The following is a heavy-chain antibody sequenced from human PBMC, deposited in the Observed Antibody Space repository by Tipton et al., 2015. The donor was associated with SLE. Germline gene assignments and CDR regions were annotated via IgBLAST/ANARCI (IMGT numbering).Heavy chain of an antibody. CDR1: GGSISSGYYY. CDR3: ARTYYDILTGYPQDAFDI. V-gene: IGHV4-61*01. D-gene: IGHD3-9*01. J-gene: IGHJ3*02. Sequence: TLSLTCTVSGGSISSGYYYWSWIRQPPGKGLERIGFIYYSGSTNYNPSLKSRVTISVDTSKNRFSLKLSSVTAADTAVYYCARTYYDILTGYPQDAFDIWGQGTMVTVSS. CDR2: IYYSGST.